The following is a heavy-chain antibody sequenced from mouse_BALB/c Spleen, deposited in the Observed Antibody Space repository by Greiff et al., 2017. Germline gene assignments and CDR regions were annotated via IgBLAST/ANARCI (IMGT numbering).Heavy chain of an antibody. V-gene: IGHV2-9*02. J-gene: IGHJ3*01. CDR1: GFSLTSYG. CDR3: AREDYGSGDWFAY. D-gene: IGHD1-1*01. Sequence: QVQLKESGPGLVAPSQSLSITCTVSGFSLTSYGVHWVRQPPGKGLEWLGVIWAGGSTNYNSALMSRLSISKDNSKSQVFLKMNSLQTDDTAMYYCAREDYGSGDWFAYWGQGTLVTVSA. CDR2: IWAGGST.